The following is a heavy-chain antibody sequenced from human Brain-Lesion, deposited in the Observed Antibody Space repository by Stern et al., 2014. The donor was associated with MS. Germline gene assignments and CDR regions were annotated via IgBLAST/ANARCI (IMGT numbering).Heavy chain of an antibody. CDR2: IYYSGFT. D-gene: IGHD1-26*01. CDR3: ARHDSVPRPSQLYSARDRGPGYFDY. V-gene: IGHV4-39*01. J-gene: IGHJ4*02. CDR1: GGSISSSTYY. Sequence: VHLVESGPGLVKPSETLSLTCTVSGGSISSSTYYWAWIRQPPGKGLGWIGNIYYSGFTYYNPSLKSRVTIYVDMSKNQCSLRLSSVTAADTAIYYCARHDSVPRPSQLYSARDRGPGYFDYWGQGTLVTVSS.